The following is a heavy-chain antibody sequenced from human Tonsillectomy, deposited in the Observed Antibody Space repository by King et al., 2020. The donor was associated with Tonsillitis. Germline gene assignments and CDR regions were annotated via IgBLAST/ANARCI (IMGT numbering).Heavy chain of an antibody. CDR2: INHSGST. D-gene: IGHD6-19*01. J-gene: IGHJ2*01. V-gene: IGHV4-34*01. Sequence: VQLQQWGAGLLKPSETLSLTCAVYGGSFSGYYWSWIRQPPGKGLEWIGEINHSGSTNYNPSLKSRVTISVDTSKNQFSLKLSSVTAADTAVYYCARYIIRRRIAVAGSRAHYWYFDLWGRGTLVTVSS. CDR3: ARYIIRRRIAVAGSRAHYWYFDL. CDR1: GGSFSGYY.